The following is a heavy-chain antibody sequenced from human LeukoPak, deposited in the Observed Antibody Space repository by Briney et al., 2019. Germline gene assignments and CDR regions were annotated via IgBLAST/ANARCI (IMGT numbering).Heavy chain of an antibody. Sequence: ASVKVSCKTSGYTFIDYYMHWVRQAPGQGLEWMAWINPSTGDTNCAQKFQGRVTMTRDTSIRTVYMELSSLRSDDTAVYYCARDPSISSSPLRPTYYSYYGMDVWGQGTTVTVSS. V-gene: IGHV1-2*02. D-gene: IGHD6-6*01. J-gene: IGHJ6*02. CDR3: ARDPSISSSPLRPTYYSYYGMDV. CDR2: INPSTGDT. CDR1: GYTFIDYY.